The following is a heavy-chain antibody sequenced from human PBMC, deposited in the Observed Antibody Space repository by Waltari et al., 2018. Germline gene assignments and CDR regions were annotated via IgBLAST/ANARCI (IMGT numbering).Heavy chain of an antibody. CDR3: AGGDGGYYYHKMDV. CDR2: IMPDISET. Sequence: QVQLVQSGAEAKKPGSSARVSCRASGGTYTSGSVNWVRQAPGKGLEWVGGIMPDISETKYAVKFQGRITITADKSTVTVYMELSSLRSDDTAVYYCAGGDGGYYYHKMDVWGQGTTVTVSS. CDR1: GGTYTSGS. D-gene: IGHD3-22*01. V-gene: IGHV1-69*02. J-gene: IGHJ6*02.